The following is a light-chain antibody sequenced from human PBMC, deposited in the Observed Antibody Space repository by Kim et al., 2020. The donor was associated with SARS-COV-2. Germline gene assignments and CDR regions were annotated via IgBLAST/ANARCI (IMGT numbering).Light chain of an antibody. CDR3: ATWDESLNIWV. CDR1: TSNIGSNT. J-gene: IGLJ3*02. V-gene: IGLV1-44*01. Sequence: GRRVTISFSGSTSNIGSNTVNWYQHLPGTAPKLLIDSVNERPSGVPERFSASKSGTSASLAISGLRSEDEADYYCATWDESLNIWVFGGGTKLTVL. CDR2: SVN.